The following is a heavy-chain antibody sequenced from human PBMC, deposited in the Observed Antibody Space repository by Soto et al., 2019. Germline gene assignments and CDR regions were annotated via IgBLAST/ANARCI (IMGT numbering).Heavy chain of an antibody. V-gene: IGHV4-34*01. J-gene: IGHJ2*01. CDR2: ITDRGSI. CDR1: GGSFSGYY. D-gene: IGHD3-9*01. Sequence: QVQLQQWGAGPLRPLETLSLTCGVSGGSFSGYYWAWIRQSPGKGLEWIGEITDRGSINYNPSLKSVVSISVDTSKNNYSLNLRSVTAADTAVYYCARESHDILTGPPWVWYFDLWGRGTLVTVSS. CDR3: ARESHDILTGPPWVWYFDL.